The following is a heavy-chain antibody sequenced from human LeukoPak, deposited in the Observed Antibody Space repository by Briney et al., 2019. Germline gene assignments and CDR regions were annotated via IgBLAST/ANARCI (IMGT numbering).Heavy chain of an antibody. CDR1: GGSISNYY. Sequence: SETLCLTCTVSGGSISNYYWSWIRQPPGKGLEWIGYVYYSGSAHYNPSLKSRVTMSVDTSKTHFSLKLGSVTAADTAVYYCTRHGLEPTSFYYYMDVWGKGTTVTVSS. D-gene: IGHD1-1*01. J-gene: IGHJ6*03. CDR3: TRHGLEPTSFYYYMDV. V-gene: IGHV4-59*08. CDR2: VYYSGSA.